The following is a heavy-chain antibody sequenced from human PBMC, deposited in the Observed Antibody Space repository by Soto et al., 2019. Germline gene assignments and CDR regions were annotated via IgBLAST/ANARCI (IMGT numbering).Heavy chain of an antibody. CDR3: ARGGYSGYYYYYMDV. D-gene: IGHD5-12*01. V-gene: IGHV3-13*01. CDR1: GFTFSSYD. J-gene: IGHJ6*03. CDR2: IGTAGDT. Sequence: GGSLRLSCAASGFTFSSYDMHWVRQATVKGLEWVSAIGTAGDTYYPGSVKGRFTISRENAKNSLYLQMNSLRAGDTAVYYCARGGYSGYYYYYMDVWGKGTTVTVSS.